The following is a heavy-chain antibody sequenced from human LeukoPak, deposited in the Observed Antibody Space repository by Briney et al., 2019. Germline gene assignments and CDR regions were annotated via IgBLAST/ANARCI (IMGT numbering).Heavy chain of an antibody. V-gene: IGHV1-18*01. CDR1: NYTFNTYG. CDR2: VSPYNGET. CDR3: ARDGGYDLYYLDY. D-gene: IGHD5-12*01. J-gene: IGHJ4*02. Sequence: ASVKVSCKASNYTFNTYGIIWVRQAPGQGLEWMGWVSPYNGETNYAHKLQGRVTITTDTSTSTAYMELRSLRSDDTAVYYCARDGGYDLYYLDYWGQGTLVTVSS.